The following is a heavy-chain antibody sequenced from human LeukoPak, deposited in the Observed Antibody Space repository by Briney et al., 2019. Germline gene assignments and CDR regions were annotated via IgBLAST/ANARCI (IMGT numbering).Heavy chain of an antibody. D-gene: IGHD6-19*01. CDR2: INHSGST. V-gene: IGHV4-34*01. J-gene: IGHJ5*02. Sequence: SETLSLTCAVYGGSFSGYYWSWIRQPPGKGLEWIGEINHSGSTNYNPSLKSRVTISVDTSKNQFSLKLSSVTAADTAVYYCARAFRAVAHWFDPWGQGTLVTVSS. CDR1: GGSFSGYY. CDR3: ARAFRAVAHWFDP.